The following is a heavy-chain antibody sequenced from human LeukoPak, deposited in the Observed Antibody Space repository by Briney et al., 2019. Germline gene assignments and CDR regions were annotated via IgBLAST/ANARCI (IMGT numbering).Heavy chain of an antibody. V-gene: IGHV3-74*01. CDR3: TRTGGPTAIHPHY. D-gene: IGHD2-2*02. CDR1: GFSLSDFW. CDR2: IRIDGNT. Sequence: GGSLRLSCAASGFSLSDFWMHWVRQVPGKELVWVALIRIDGNTNVADSVRGRFTISRDNSKNTVYLRINSLRVEDTALYYCTRTGGPTAIHPHYWGQGTLVTVSS. J-gene: IGHJ4*02.